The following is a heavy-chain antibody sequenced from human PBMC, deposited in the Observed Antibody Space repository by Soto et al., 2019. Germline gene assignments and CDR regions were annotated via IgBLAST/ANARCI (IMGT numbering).Heavy chain of an antibody. CDR1: GGSFSGYY. CDR2: INHSGST. V-gene: IGHV4-34*01. CDR3: ARGNYYGSGSYYAPIGWFDP. D-gene: IGHD3-10*01. J-gene: IGHJ5*02. Sequence: QVQLQQWGAGLLKPSETLSLTCAVYGGSFSGYYWSWIRQPPGKGLEWIGEINHSGSTNYNPSLTSRVTISVDTSKNQFSLKLSSVTAADTAVYYCARGNYYGSGSYYAPIGWFDPWGQGTLVTVSS.